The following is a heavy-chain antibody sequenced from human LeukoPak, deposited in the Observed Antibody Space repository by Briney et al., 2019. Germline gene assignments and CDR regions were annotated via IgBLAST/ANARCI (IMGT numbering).Heavy chain of an antibody. D-gene: IGHD1-26*01. CDR1: GLTFSNYA. J-gene: IGHJ4*02. CDR2: ITSGFTP. V-gene: IGHV3-23*01. CDR3: AKDYSDSRVGDVFLEY. Sequence: GESLCLSCAASGLTFSNYAMCWFRQAPGQGLERVSGITSGFTPHYADSVKGRFTISRDNSKNTFHLQMNSLRAEDTAVYYCAKDYSDSRVGDVFLEYWGQGNLVTVSS.